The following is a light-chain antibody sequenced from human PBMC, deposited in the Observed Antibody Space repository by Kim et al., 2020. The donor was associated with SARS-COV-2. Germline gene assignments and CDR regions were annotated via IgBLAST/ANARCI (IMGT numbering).Light chain of an antibody. CDR1: SSNIGNNS. V-gene: IGLV1-51*01. CDR3: GTWDSSLSAGV. Sequence: QSVLTQPPSVSAAPGQKVTISCSGSSSNIGNNSVSWYQQLPGTAPKLLIYDNNKRPSGIPDRFSGSKSGTSATLGITGLQSGDEADYYCGTWDSSLSAGVFGGGTQLTVL. CDR2: DNN. J-gene: IGLJ3*02.